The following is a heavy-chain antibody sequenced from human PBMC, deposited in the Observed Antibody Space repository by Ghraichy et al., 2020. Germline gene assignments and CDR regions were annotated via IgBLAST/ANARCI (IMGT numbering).Heavy chain of an antibody. D-gene: IGHD3-9*01. Sequence: GGSLRLTCIASGFSFSSYWMSWVRQAPGKGLEWVANIKQEGSEKYYVDSVKGRFTISRDNAKKSLYLQMNTLRAEDTAVYYCARDHRTRGPYYDILTGYYTLFDYWGQGTLVTVSS. J-gene: IGHJ4*02. CDR3: ARDHRTRGPYYDILTGYYTLFDY. V-gene: IGHV3-7*03. CDR2: IKQEGSEK. CDR1: GFSFSSYW.